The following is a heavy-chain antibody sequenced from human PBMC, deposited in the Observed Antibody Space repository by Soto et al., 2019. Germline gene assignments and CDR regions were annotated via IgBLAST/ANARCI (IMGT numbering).Heavy chain of an antibody. CDR3: ARAGGTDDIFTGYYYAYYYYGMDV. CDR1: GYTFTTYD. Sequence: ASVKVSCKASGYTFTTYDISWVRQATVQGLEWMGLMNPYSGNTGYAQKFLGRVTVTRNTSMSTVYMELSGLRPDDTAVYYCARAGGTDDIFTGYYYAYYYYGMDVWGQGTTVTVSS. D-gene: IGHD3-9*01. CDR2: MNPYSGNT. V-gene: IGHV1-8*01. J-gene: IGHJ6*02.